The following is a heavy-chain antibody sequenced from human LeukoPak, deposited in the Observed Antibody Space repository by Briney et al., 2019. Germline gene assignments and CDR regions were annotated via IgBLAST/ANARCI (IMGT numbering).Heavy chain of an antibody. Sequence: TGGSLRLSCAASGFTFDDYAMHWVRQAPGKGLEWVSGISWNSGSIGYADSVKGRFTISRDNSKNTLYLQMNSLRAEDTAVYYCAREYYSSSWNYWGQGTLVTVSS. D-gene: IGHD6-13*01. V-gene: IGHV3-9*01. J-gene: IGHJ4*02. CDR1: GFTFDDYA. CDR3: AREYYSSSWNY. CDR2: ISWNSGSI.